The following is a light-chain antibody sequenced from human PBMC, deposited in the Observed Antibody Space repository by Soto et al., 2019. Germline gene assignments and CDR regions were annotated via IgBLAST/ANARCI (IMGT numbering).Light chain of an antibody. CDR2: GDS. J-gene: IGLJ2*01. CDR3: QSYDSSLSGVV. V-gene: IGLV1-40*01. Sequence: QSVLTQPPSVSGAPGQRVTISFTGSTSNIGAGYDVHWYQQLPGTAPKLLIYGDSSRPSGVPDRFSGSNSGTSASLAITGLQAEDEADYYCQSYDSSLSGVVFGGGTKLTVL. CDR1: TSNIGAGYD.